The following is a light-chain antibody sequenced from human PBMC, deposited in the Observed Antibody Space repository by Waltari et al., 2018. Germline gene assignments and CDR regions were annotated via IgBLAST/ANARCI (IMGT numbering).Light chain of an antibody. CDR2: KDT. CDR1: ALPRLY. J-gene: IGLJ2*01. CDR3: QSADTDFANHVL. Sequence: SYDLTQPPSVSVSPGQTARITCPGNALPRLYRHSFQQKPGQDPLLLIYKDTQRASGIPERFSGSSSGTTVTLTISGVQAEDEADYYCQSADTDFANHVLFGGGTQLTVL. V-gene: IGLV3-25*03.